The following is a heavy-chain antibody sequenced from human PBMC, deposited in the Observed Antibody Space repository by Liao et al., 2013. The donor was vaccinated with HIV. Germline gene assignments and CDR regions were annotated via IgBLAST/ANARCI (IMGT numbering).Heavy chain of an antibody. CDR1: GSSISRYY. V-gene: IGHV4-59*01. Sequence: QVQLQESGPGLVKPSETLSLTCTISGSSISRYYWTWMRQPPGQGLEWIGNIDYTGITKYNSSLTSRVTISVDTSNNQFSLNMSSLTSADTAVYYCAAGNFWHDFLIDYWGQGTVVAVSS. CDR2: IDYTGIT. J-gene: IGHJ4*02. CDR3: AAGNFWHDFLIDY. D-gene: IGHD3-3*01.